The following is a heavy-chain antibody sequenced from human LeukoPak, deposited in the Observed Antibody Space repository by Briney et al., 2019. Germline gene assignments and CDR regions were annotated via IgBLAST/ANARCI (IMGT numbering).Heavy chain of an antibody. Sequence: SETLSLTCTVSGGSISSYYWSWIRQPAGKGLEWIGRIYTSGSTNYNPSLKSRVTMSVDTSKNQFSLKLSSVTAADTAVYYCARGLYYDILTGYYQNAFDIWGQGTMVTVSS. CDR1: GGSISSYY. CDR2: IYTSGST. V-gene: IGHV4-4*07. D-gene: IGHD3-9*01. J-gene: IGHJ3*02. CDR3: ARGLYYDILTGYYQNAFDI.